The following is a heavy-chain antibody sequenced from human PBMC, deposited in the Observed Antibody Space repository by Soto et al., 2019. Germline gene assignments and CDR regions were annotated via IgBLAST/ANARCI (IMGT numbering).Heavy chain of an antibody. CDR1: GGSVSSGSYY. D-gene: IGHD1-26*01. Sequence: SETLSLTCTVSGGSVSSGSYYWSWIRQPPGKGLEWIGYIYYSGSTNFNPSLKSRVTISVDTSKNQFSLKLSSVTAADTAVYYCARLIVGATSRRDYWGQGTLVTVSS. CDR3: ARLIVGATSRRDY. J-gene: IGHJ4*02. V-gene: IGHV4-61*01. CDR2: IYYSGST.